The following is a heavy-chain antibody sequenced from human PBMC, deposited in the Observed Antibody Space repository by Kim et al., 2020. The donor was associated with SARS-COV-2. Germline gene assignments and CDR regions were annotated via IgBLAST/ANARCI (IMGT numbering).Heavy chain of an antibody. D-gene: IGHD2-21*02. J-gene: IGHJ3*02. CDR3: AREVDAAGDSDAFDI. V-gene: IGHV4-31*02. Sequence: NPSLKSRVTISRDTSTNTCSLRLTSGTAADTAVYYCAREVDAAGDSDAFDIWGQGTVVTVSS.